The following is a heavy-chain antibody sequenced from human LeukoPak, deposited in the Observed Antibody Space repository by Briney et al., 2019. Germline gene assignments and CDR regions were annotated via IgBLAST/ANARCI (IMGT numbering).Heavy chain of an antibody. D-gene: IGHD5-18*01. CDR2: ISGSGGGT. CDR1: GFTFSSYA. CDR3: ARDLSGVTGYTYGRGIDY. J-gene: IGHJ4*02. V-gene: IGHV3-23*01. Sequence: GGSLRLSCAASGFTFSSYAMSWVRQAPGKGLEWVSGISGSGGGTYYAGSVKGRFTISRDNSKNTLYLQMNSLRAEDTAVYYCARDLSGVTGYTYGRGIDYWGQGTLVTVSS.